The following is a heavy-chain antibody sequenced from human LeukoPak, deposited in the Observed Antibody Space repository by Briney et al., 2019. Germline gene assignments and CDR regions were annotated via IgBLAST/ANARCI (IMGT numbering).Heavy chain of an antibody. V-gene: IGHV1-69*13. CDR2: ISPIFGTA. CDR1: GGTFSSYA. J-gene: IGHJ3*02. D-gene: IGHD6-13*01. Sequence: ASVKVSCKASGGTFSSYAISWVRQAPGQGLEWMGGISPIFGTANYAQKFQGRVTITADESTSTAYMELSSLRSEDTAVYYCASEPSSSWYGAFDIWGQGTMVTVSS. CDR3: ASEPSSSWYGAFDI.